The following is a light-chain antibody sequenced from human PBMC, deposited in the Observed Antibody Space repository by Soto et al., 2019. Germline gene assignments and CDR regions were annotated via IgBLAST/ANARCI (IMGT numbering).Light chain of an antibody. V-gene: IGKV3-15*01. CDR2: GAS. CDR1: ETVATN. Sequence: EVVMTQSPATLSVSPGERATLSCRASETVATNLAWYQQKPGQAPRLLVSGASTSAAGISDRFRGSGSGTEFTLTISSLRSEDSAIYYCQQYFEWPPMTFGQGTKVEI. CDR3: QQYFEWPPMT. J-gene: IGKJ1*01.